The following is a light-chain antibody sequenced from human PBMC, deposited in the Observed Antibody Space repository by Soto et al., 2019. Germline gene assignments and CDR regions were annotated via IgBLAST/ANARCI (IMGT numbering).Light chain of an antibody. V-gene: IGKV3-20*01. CDR1: QSVSNNY. J-gene: IGKJ1*01. CDR3: QQYGSSGT. CDR2: GAS. Sequence: EVVLPQYPCTLSLSPGERSTLSCRASQSVSNNYLAWYQQKPGQAPRLLIYGASNRATGIPDRFSGSGSGTDFTLTISRLEPEDFAVYYCQQYGSSGTFGQGTKVDIK.